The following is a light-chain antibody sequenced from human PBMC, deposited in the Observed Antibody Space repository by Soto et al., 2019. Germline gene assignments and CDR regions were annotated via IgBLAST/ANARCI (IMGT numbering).Light chain of an antibody. CDR3: QQYGSSPLIT. J-gene: IGKJ5*01. CDR2: GVS. V-gene: IGKV3-20*01. Sequence: IVLTQSPGTLSLYPGQRANLYCRASQRLSASDIAWYQQKPGQAPKFLIYGVSSRATGIPDRFSGSGSGTDFTLTISRLEPEDFAVYHCQQYGSSPLITFGQGTRLEI. CDR1: QRLSASD.